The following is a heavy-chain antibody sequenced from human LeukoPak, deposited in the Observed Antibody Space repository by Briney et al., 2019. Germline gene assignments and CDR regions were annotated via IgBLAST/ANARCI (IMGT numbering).Heavy chain of an antibody. CDR1: GYTFTSYA. Sequence: GASVKVSCKASGYTFTSYAMHWVRQAPGQRLEWMGWINAGNGNTKYSQKFQGRVTITADESTSTAYMELSSLRSEDTAVYYCAREGDGYNWFDYWGQGTLVTVSS. CDR2: INAGNGNT. CDR3: AREGDGYNWFDY. J-gene: IGHJ4*02. D-gene: IGHD5-24*01. V-gene: IGHV1-3*01.